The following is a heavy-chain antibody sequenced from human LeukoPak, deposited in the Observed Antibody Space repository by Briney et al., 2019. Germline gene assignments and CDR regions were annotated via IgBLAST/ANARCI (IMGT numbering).Heavy chain of an antibody. CDR3: VRTLLRITIFGVVIVSWFDP. V-gene: IGHV1-18*01. D-gene: IGHD3-3*01. J-gene: IGHJ5*02. CDR2: ISAYTGNT. Sequence: GASVKVSCKAPGYTFTSYGISWVRQAPGRGLEWMGWISAYTGNTNYAQKLQGRVTMTTDTSTSTAYMELRSLRSDDTAVYYCVRTLLRITIFGVVIVSWFDPWGQGTLVTVSS. CDR1: GYTFTSYG.